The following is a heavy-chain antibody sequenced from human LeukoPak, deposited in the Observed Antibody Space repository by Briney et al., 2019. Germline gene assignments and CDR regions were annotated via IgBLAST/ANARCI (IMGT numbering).Heavy chain of an antibody. J-gene: IGHJ4*02. CDR2: VFYPGST. V-gene: IGHV4-59*11. Sequence: SETLSLTCDVSGGPIDRHYWCRIRHPPGKRLELHGYVFYPGSTNYNPSLKSRVAMSLDTSRDQFSLRLTSVPAADTAIYYCASRPAGSTWYGVFDYWSQGTLVTVSS. CDR3: ASRPAGSTWYGVFDY. CDR1: GGPIDRHY. D-gene: IGHD6-13*01.